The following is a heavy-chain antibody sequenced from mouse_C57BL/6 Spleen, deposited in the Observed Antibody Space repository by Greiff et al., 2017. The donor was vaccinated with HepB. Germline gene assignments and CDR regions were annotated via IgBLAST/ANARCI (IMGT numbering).Heavy chain of an antibody. CDR3: VRQDGSSAMDY. CDR2: IRSKSNNYAT. D-gene: IGHD1-1*01. CDR1: GFRFNTYA. Sequence: EVQRVESGGGLVQPKGSLKLSCAASGFRFNTYAMNWVRQAPGKGLEWVARIRSKSNNYATYYADSVKDRFTISRDDSESMLYLQMNNCKTEDTAMYYWVRQDGSSAMDYWGQGTSVTVSS. V-gene: IGHV10-1*01. J-gene: IGHJ4*01.